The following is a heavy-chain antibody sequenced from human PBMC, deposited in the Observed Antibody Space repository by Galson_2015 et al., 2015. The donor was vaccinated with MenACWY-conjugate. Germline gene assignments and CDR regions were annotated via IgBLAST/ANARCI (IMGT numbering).Heavy chain of an antibody. J-gene: IGHJ3*01. CDR2: ISANNGDT. CDR3: SRGTQTPRAIRRNAFDV. Sequence: SVKVSCKASGYTFNGYGISWVRQAPGQGLEWMGWISANNGDTNFAQKFQGRVSMTTDTSTPTAYMELTSLKSDDTAIYYCSRGTQTPRAIRRNAFDVWGQGTMVTVSS. V-gene: IGHV1-18*01. CDR1: GYTFNGYG. D-gene: IGHD1-7*01.